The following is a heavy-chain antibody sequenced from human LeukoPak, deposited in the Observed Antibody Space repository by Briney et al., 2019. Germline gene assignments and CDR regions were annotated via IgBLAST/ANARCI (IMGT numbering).Heavy chain of an antibody. D-gene: IGHD3-10*01. J-gene: IGHJ4*02. CDR1: GFTFSSYS. V-gene: IGHV3-21*04. CDR2: ISSSSSYI. CDR3: AKDRRYYGSGSYYGY. Sequence: GGSLRLSCAASGFTFSSYSMNWVRQAPGKGLEWVSSISSSSSYIYYADSVKGRFTISRDNAKNSLYLQMNSLRAEDTAVYYCAKDRRYYGSGSYYGYWGQGTLVTVSS.